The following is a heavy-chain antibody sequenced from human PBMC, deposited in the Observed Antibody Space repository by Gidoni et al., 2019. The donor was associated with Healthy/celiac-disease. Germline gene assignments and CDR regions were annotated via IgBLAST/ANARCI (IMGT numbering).Heavy chain of an antibody. J-gene: IGHJ4*02. CDR1: GGSFSGYY. Sequence: QVQLQQWGAGLLKPSETLSLTCAVYGGSFSGYYWSWIRQPPGKGLEWIGEINHSGSTNYNPSLKSRVTISVDTSKNQFSLKLSSVTAADTAVYYCARVPRWYSSGWYYYFDYWGQGTLVTVSS. V-gene: IGHV4-34*01. CDR3: ARVPRWYSSGWYYYFDY. CDR2: INHSGST. D-gene: IGHD6-19*01.